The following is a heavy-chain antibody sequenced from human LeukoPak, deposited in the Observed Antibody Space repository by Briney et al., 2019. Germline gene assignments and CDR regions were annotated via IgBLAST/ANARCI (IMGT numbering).Heavy chain of an antibody. CDR1: GGSFSDYY. J-gene: IGHJ6*02. Sequence: SETLSLTCAVYGGSFSDYYWSWIRQPPGKGLEWIGEINHSGSTNYNPSLKSRVTISVDTSKNQFSLKLSSVAAADTAVYYCARDQVVMITFGGVIEQRYYGMDVWGQGTTVTVSS. CDR2: INHSGST. CDR3: ARDQVVMITFGGVIEQRYYGMDV. D-gene: IGHD3-16*02. V-gene: IGHV4-34*01.